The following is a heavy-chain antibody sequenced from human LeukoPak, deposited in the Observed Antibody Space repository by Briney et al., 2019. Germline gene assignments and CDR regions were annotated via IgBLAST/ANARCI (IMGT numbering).Heavy chain of an antibody. CDR3: ARGGSSGYSCLDY. J-gene: IGHJ4*02. CDR2: IYHSGST. CDR1: GGSISSSNW. Sequence: PSGTLSLTCAVSGGSISSSNWWSWVRPPPGKGLEWIGEIYHSGSTNYNPSLKSRVTISVDKSKNQFSLKLSSVTAADTAVYYCARGGSSGYSCLDYWGQGTLVTVSS. D-gene: IGHD3-22*01. V-gene: IGHV4-4*02.